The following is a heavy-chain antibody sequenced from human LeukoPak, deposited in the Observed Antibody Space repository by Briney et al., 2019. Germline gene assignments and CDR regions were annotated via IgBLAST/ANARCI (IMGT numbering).Heavy chain of an antibody. Sequence: PGGSLRLSCAASGFTFSSYAMSWVRQAPGKGLEWVSAISASGGSTFYADSVKGRFTISRDNSQNTLYLQMNSLRAEDTALYYCAKGPGYSGYDFFDYWGKGTLVTVSS. J-gene: IGHJ4*02. CDR1: GFTFSSYA. CDR2: ISASGGST. CDR3: AKGPGYSGYDFFDY. D-gene: IGHD5-12*01. V-gene: IGHV3-23*01.